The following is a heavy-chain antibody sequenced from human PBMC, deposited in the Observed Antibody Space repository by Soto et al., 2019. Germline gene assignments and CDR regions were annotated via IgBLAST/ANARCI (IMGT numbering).Heavy chain of an antibody. CDR3: ARHRSDFWFDP. CDR1: GGSISSSSYF. Sequence: QLQLQESGPGLVKPSETLSLTCTVSGGSISSSSYFWGWIRQPPGKGLEWIGSIYYSGSTYYNPSLKSRVTVSVATSKNQYSLKLNSVTAAYTTVYYCARHRSDFWFDPWGQGTLVTVSS. V-gene: IGHV4-39*01. CDR2: IYYSGST. J-gene: IGHJ5*02. D-gene: IGHD2-15*01.